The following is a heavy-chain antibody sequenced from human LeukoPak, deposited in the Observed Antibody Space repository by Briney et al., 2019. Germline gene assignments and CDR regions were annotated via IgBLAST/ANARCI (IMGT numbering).Heavy chain of an antibody. CDR1: GFTFSSYA. D-gene: IGHD3-10*01. CDR3: AKWLLWFGELLIDAFDI. V-gene: IGHV3-23*01. J-gene: IGHJ3*02. Sequence: GGSLRLSCAASGFTFSSYAMSWVRQAPGKGLEWVSAISGSGGSTYYADSVKGRFTISRDNSKDTLYLQMNSLRAEDTAVYYCAKWLLWFGELLIDAFDIWGQGTMVTVSS. CDR2: ISGSGGST.